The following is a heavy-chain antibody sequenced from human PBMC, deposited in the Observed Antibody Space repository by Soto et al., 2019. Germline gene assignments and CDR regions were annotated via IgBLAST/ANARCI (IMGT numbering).Heavy chain of an antibody. CDR3: ARVRGTAGKRYFDY. Sequence: SETLSLTCTVSGGSISSYYWSWIRQPPGKGLEWIGYTYYSGSTTYNPSLKSRVTISVDSSKNQFSLKLDSVTPADTAVYYCARVRGTAGKRYFDYWGPGTLVTVSS. CDR2: TYYSGST. V-gene: IGHV4-59*01. CDR1: GGSISSYY. J-gene: IGHJ4*02. D-gene: IGHD6-13*01.